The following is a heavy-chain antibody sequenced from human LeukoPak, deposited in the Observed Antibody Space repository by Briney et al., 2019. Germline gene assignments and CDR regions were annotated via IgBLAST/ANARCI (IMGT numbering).Heavy chain of an antibody. V-gene: IGHV1-46*01. D-gene: IGHD6-19*01. J-gene: IGHJ4*02. Sequence: EASVKVSCKVSGYTLTELSMHWVRQAPGQGLEWMGIINPSGGSTSYAQKFQGRVTMTRDTSTSTVYMELSSLRSEDTAVYYCARAKAVAGTRSLCYWGQGTLVTVSS. CDR1: GYTLTELS. CDR3: ARAKAVAGTRSLCY. CDR2: INPSGGST.